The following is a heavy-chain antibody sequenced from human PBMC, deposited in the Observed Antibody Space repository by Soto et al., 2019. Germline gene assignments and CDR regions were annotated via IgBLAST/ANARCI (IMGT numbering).Heavy chain of an antibody. CDR1: GGSFSGYY. CDR2: INHSGST. CDR3: ARGVRFLEWLSARGYRDPQYYYYYGMDV. D-gene: IGHD3-3*01. V-gene: IGHV4-34*01. Sequence: PSETLSLTCAVYGGSFSGYYWSWIRQPPGKGLEWIGEINHSGSTNYNPSLKSRVTISVDTSKNQFSLKLSSVTAADTAVYYCARGVRFLEWLSARGYRDPQYYYYYGMDVWGQGTTVTVS. J-gene: IGHJ6*02.